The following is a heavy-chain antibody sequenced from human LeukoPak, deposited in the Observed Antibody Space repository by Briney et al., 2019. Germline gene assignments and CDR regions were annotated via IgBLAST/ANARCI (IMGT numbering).Heavy chain of an antibody. D-gene: IGHD4-23*01. Sequence: SETLSLTCTVSGGSISSSSYYWGWIRQPPGKGLEWIGSIYYSGSTYYNPSLKSRVTISVDTSKNQFSLKLSSVTAADTAVYYCAGSLDYGGNPALDYWGQGTLVTVSS. J-gene: IGHJ4*02. V-gene: IGHV4-39*07. CDR1: GGSISSSSYY. CDR3: AGSLDYGGNPALDY. CDR2: IYYSGST.